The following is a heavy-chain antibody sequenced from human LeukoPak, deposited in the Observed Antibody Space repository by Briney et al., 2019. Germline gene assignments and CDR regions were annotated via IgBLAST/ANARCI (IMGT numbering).Heavy chain of an antibody. Sequence: GGSLRLSCAASGFTFSSYSMSWVRQAPGKGLEWVSAISGSGGSTYYADSVKGRFTISRDNSKNTLYLQMNSLRAEDTAVYYCTKDLVNKVVPAAIVGWGQGTLVTVSS. V-gene: IGHV3-23*01. CDR1: GFTFSSYS. CDR2: ISGSGGST. J-gene: IGHJ4*02. D-gene: IGHD2-2*01. CDR3: TKDLVNKVVPAAIVG.